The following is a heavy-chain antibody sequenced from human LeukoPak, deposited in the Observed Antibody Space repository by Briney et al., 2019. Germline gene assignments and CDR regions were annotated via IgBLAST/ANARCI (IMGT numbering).Heavy chain of an antibody. Sequence: GGSLRLSCAASGFTFSSYAMCGVRQAPGKGLEWGSGIDAGGGSTYYADSVKGRFTISRDNSKNTLYLQMNSLRADDTAIHYCAKGIRLSRDGFDRWGQGTPVTVSS. CDR3: AKGIRLSRDGFDR. CDR1: GFTFSSYA. J-gene: IGHJ5*02. D-gene: IGHD6-13*01. V-gene: IGHV3-23*01. CDR2: IDAGGGST.